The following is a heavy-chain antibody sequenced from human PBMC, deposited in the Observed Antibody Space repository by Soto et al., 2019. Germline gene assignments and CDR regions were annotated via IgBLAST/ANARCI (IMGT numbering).Heavy chain of an antibody. V-gene: IGHV3-23*01. CDR1: GFTFSNYG. J-gene: IGHJ4*02. D-gene: IGHD3-22*01. Sequence: GGSLRLSCAASGFTFSNYGMSWVRQAPGKGLEWVSAVSDNGGRTRYADSVKGRFTISRDDSRNTLYLEMNSLRTEDTGTYFCTTDDTSGYFFQHWGPGTLVTVSS. CDR3: TTDDTSGYFFQH. CDR2: VSDNGGRT.